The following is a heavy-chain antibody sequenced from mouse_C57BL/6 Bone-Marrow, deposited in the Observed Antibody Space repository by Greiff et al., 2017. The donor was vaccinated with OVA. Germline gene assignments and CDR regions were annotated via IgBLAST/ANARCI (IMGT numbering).Heavy chain of an antibody. V-gene: IGHV14-4*01. J-gene: IGHJ4*01. Sequence: EVKVVESGAELVRPGASVKLSCTASGFNIKDDYMHWVKQRPEQGLEWIGWIDPENGDTEYASKFQGKATITADTSSNTAYLQLSSLTSEDTAVYYCTTFPGYAMDYWGQGTSVTVSS. CDR2: IDPENGDT. CDR3: TTFPGYAMDY. CDR1: GFNIKDDY.